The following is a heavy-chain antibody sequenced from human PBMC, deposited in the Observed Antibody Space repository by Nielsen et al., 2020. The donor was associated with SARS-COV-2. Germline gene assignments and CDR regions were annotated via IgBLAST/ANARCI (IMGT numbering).Heavy chain of an antibody. CDR2: ISWNSGSI. J-gene: IGHJ3*02. Sequence: SLKIYCEASGFTFDDYAMHWVRQAPGKGLEWVSGISWNSGSIGYADSVKGRFTISRDNAKNSLYLQMNSLRAEDTALYYCAKITAAGTDDAFDIWGQGTMVTVSS. D-gene: IGHD6-13*01. CDR3: AKITAAGTDDAFDI. CDR1: GFTFDDYA. V-gene: IGHV3-9*01.